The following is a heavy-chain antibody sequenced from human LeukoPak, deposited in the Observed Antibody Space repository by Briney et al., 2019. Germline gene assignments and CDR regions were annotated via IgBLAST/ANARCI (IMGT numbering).Heavy chain of an antibody. CDR3: AREHHDILSGVGFDY. CDR2: INTDGSSR. Sequence: GGSLRLSCEASGFTFGTYWMHWIRQAPGKGLVWVSRINTDGSSRMYADSVKGRVTISRDNAKNTLYLQMNSLSAEDTAVYYCAREHHDILSGVGFDYWGQGTLVSVSS. CDR1: GFTFGTYW. V-gene: IGHV3-74*03. D-gene: IGHD3-9*01. J-gene: IGHJ4*02.